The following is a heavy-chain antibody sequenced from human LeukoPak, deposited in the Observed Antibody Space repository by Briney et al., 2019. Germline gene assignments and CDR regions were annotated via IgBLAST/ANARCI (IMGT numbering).Heavy chain of an antibody. CDR1: RFTFSNYG. CDR3: ARNRLRATATAMDV. V-gene: IGHV3-30*02. J-gene: IGHJ6*04. D-gene: IGHD2-15*01. CDR2: IEYDGTNT. Sequence: GGSLRLSCAAYRFTFSNYGMHWVRQAPGKGLEWVAFIEYDGTNTHFADSVRGRFTISRDNSEDTLYLQIITLRAMDTAVYYCARNRLRATATAMDVWGKGTTVSVSS.